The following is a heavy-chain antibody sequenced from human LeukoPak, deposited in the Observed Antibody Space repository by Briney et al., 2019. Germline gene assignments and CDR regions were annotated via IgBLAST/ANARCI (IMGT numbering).Heavy chain of an antibody. Sequence: GGSLRLSCQTSGFVFSNYGMHWVRQAPGKGLEWVAFVRYDESNTYYADSLKGRFTISRDNSRNTVYLQINSLRAEDTGVYSCAKDSNTGYVSVGPDYWGLGTLVTVSS. CDR3: AKDSNTGYVSVGPDY. CDR2: VRYDESNT. J-gene: IGHJ4*02. V-gene: IGHV3-30*02. D-gene: IGHD5-12*01. CDR1: GFVFSNYG.